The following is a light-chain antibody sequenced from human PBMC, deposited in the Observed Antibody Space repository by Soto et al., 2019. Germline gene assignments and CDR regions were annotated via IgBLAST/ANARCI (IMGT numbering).Light chain of an antibody. J-gene: IGLJ2*01. CDR2: LNSDGSH. CDR1: SGHSSYA. CDR3: QTWGSGIRVV. V-gene: IGLV4-69*01. Sequence: QLVLTQSPSASASLGASVKLTCTLSSGHSSYAIAWHQQQPAKGPRYLMKLNSDGSHSKGDGIPDRFPGSSSGAERYLTISSLQSEDEADYSCQTWGSGIRVVFGGGTKVTVL.